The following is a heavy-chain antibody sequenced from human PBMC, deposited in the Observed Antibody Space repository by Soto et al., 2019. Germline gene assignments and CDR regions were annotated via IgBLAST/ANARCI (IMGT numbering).Heavy chain of an antibody. CDR2: ISAYNGNT. CDR1: GYTFTSYG. V-gene: IGHV1-18*01. D-gene: IGHD2-15*01. J-gene: IGHJ4*02. CDR3: AIRPPDCSCGSCHGAYFDY. Sequence: QVQLVQSGAEVKKPGASVKVSCKASGYTFTSYGISWVRQAPGQGLEWMGWISAYNGNTNYAQKLQGRVTMTTDTSTSTAYMELRSLRSDDTAVYYCAIRPPDCSCGSCHGAYFDYWGQGTLVTVSS.